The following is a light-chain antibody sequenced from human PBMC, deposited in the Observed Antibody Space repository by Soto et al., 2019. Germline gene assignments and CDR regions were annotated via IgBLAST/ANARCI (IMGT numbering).Light chain of an antibody. J-gene: IGKJ2*01. CDR1: RNLSRN. CDR2: YAS. CDR3: QQYDKWPHT. Sequence: EMVMTQSPATLSVSPGERANLSCRASRNLSRNLAWYQQQPGQAPRLLIFYASTTATGIPARFSGSGSGTDFTLTISSLQSEDFAVYYCQQYDKWPHTFGQGTKLEIE. V-gene: IGKV3-15*01.